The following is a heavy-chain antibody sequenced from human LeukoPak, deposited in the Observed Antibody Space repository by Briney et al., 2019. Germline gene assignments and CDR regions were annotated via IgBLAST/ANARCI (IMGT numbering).Heavy chain of an antibody. J-gene: IGHJ6*02. D-gene: IGHD4-17*01. CDR2: IYYSGST. CDR3: ASSGYGDYYHYYYYGMDV. Sequence: PSQTLSLTCTVSGGSISSGGYYWSWIRQHPGTGLEWIGYIYYSGSTYYNPSLKSRVTISVDTSKNQFSLKLSSVTAADTAVYYCASSGYGDYYHYYYYGMDVWGQGTTVTVSS. CDR1: GGSISSGGYY. V-gene: IGHV4-31*03.